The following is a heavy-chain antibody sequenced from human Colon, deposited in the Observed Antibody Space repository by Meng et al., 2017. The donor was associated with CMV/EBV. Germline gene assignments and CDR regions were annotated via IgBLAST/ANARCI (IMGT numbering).Heavy chain of an antibody. CDR3: ARGPTRNYFDY. CDR2: IYYSGST. CDR1: GGSVISGSYY. J-gene: IGHJ4*02. V-gene: IGHV4-61*01. Sequence: SETLSLTCTVSGGSVISGSYYWSWIRQSPGKALEWIGYIYYSGSTNYNPSLKSRVTISVDTSKNQFSLKLNSVTAADTAVYYCARGPTRNYFDYWGQGTLVTVSS. D-gene: IGHD1-14*01.